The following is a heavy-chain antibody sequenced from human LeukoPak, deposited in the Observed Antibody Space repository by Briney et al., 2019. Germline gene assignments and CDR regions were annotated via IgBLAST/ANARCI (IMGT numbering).Heavy chain of an antibody. CDR2: IYHSGST. J-gene: IGHJ4*02. Sequence: SETLSLTCTVSGGSISSYYWSWIRQPPGKGLEWIGSIYHSGSTYYNPSLESRLTISIDSSRSQFSLKLSSVTAADTAVYYCARDHGSSNWYYYWGQGTLVTVSS. D-gene: IGHD6-13*01. CDR1: GGSISSYY. CDR3: ARDHGSSNWYYY. V-gene: IGHV4-38-2*02.